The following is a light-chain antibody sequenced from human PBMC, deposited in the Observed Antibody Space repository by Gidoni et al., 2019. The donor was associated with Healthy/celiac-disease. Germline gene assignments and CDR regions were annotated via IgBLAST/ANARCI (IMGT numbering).Light chain of an antibody. J-gene: IGKJ4*01. Sequence: DIQMPPSPSSLSASVGHRLTITCRSSQSISSYLNWYQQKPGKAPRLLIYGASSRESGIPSRFSGSGSGTDFTLTISRLEPEDFAIYYCQQYDSTPYTFGGGTKVEIK. CDR2: GAS. CDR3: QQYDSTPYT. CDR1: QSISSY. V-gene: IGKV1-39*01.